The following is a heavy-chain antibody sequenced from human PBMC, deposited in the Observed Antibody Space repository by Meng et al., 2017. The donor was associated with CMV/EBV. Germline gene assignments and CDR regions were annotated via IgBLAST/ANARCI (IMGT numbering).Heavy chain of an antibody. V-gene: IGHV3-20*04. CDR2: INWNGGST. CDR1: GFTFDDYG. Sequence: GESLKISCAASGFTFDDYGMSWVRQAPGKGLEWVSGINWNGGSTGYADSVKGRFTISRDNAKNSLYLQMNSLRAEDTALYYCARNGERSNNYDFWSGYYYYYGMDVWGQGTTVTVSS. J-gene: IGHJ6*02. CDR3: ARNGERSNNYDFWSGYYYYYGMDV. D-gene: IGHD3-3*01.